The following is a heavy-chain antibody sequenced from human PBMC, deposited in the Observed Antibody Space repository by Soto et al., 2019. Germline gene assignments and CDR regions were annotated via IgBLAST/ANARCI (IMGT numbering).Heavy chain of an antibody. CDR3: ARETPIKTIPMLRGAIDP. Sequence: ASVKVSCKASGYTFTSYYMHWVRQAPGQGLEWMGIINPSGGSTSYAQKFQGRVTMTRDTSTSTVYMELSSLRSEDTAVYYCARETPIKTIPMLRGAIDPWGQGILVTVFS. V-gene: IGHV1-46*01. CDR2: INPSGGST. J-gene: IGHJ5*02. D-gene: IGHD3-10*01. CDR1: GYTFTSYY.